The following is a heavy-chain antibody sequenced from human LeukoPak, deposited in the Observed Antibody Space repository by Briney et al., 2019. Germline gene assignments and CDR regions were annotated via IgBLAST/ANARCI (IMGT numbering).Heavy chain of an antibody. D-gene: IGHD2-2*01. CDR3: ARDQVGYCSSTSCSEPQDYYYYYMDV. J-gene: IGHJ6*03. CDR1: GGSISSGSYY. V-gene: IGHV4-61*02. CDR2: IYTSGST. Sequence: LSETLSLTCTVSGGSISSGSYYWSWIRQPAGKGLEWIGRIYTSGSTNYNPSLKSRVTISVDTSKNQFSLKLSSVTAADTAVYYCARDQVGYCSSTSCSEPQDYYYYYMDVWGKGTTVTVSS.